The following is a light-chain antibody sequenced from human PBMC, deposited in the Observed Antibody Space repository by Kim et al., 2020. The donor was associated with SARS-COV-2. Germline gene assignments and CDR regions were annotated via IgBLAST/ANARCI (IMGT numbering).Light chain of an antibody. CDR2: QDS. CDR3: QAWDSSTVV. V-gene: IGLV3-1*01. Sequence: VSPGQTASINCSGDKLGDKYACWYQQKPGQSPVLVIDQDSKRPSGIPERFSGSNSGNTATLTISGTQAMDEADYYCQAWDSSTVVFGGGTQLTVL. CDR1: KLGDKY. J-gene: IGLJ2*01.